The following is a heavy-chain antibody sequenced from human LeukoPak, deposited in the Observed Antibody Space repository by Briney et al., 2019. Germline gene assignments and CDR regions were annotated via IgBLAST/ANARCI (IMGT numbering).Heavy chain of an antibody. V-gene: IGHV3-30-3*01. CDR3: ARGFGLLWFGVSRYMDV. J-gene: IGHJ6*03. Sequence: GGSLRLSCAASGFTFSSYAMHWVRQAPGKGLEWVAVISYDGSNKYYADSVKGRFTISRDNSKNTPYLQMNSLRAEDTAVYYCARGFGLLWFGVSRYMDVWGKGTTVTVSS. CDR1: GFTFSSYA. CDR2: ISYDGSNK. D-gene: IGHD3-10*01.